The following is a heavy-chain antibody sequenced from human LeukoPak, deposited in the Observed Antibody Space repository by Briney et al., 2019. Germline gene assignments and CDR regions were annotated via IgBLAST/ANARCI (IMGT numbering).Heavy chain of an antibody. V-gene: IGHV4-61*02. CDR2: IYTSGST. Sequence: PSETLSLTCTVSGGSISSGNYHWIWIRQPAGKGLEWIGRIYTSGSTNYNPSLKSRVTMSVDTSKNQFSLKLSSVTAADTAVYYCARDSYYYDSSGYRKFDYWGQGTLVTVSS. CDR1: GGSISSGNYH. CDR3: ARDSYYYDSSGYRKFDY. J-gene: IGHJ4*02. D-gene: IGHD3-22*01.